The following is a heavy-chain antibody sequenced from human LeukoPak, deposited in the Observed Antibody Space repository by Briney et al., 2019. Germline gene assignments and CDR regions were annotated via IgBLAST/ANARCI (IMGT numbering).Heavy chain of an antibody. CDR3: ARVYRDDFWSGYSTHFDY. V-gene: IGHV4-59*01. Sequence: PSETLSLTCAVYGGSFSGYYWSWIRQPPGKGLEWIGYINYSGSANYNPSLKSRVTISVDMSKNQFSLKLTSVTAADTAVYYCARVYRDDFWSGYSTHFDYWGQGTLVTVSS. D-gene: IGHD3-3*01. CDR1: GGSFSGYY. CDR2: INYSGSA. J-gene: IGHJ4*02.